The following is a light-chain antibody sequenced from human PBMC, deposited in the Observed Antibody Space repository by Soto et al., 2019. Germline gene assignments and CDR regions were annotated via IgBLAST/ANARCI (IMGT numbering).Light chain of an antibody. Sequence: EVVMRHAPATLCISPGEGATLSCRASQGIGDTLAWYQHKPGQTPRLLIYDTSTRATGVPTRFSGSRSGAEFTLTINSLQSEDFAVYYCQPYNNWPLTFGGGTKVDIK. CDR3: QPYNNWPLT. CDR1: QGIGDT. J-gene: IGKJ4*01. CDR2: DTS. V-gene: IGKV3-15*01.